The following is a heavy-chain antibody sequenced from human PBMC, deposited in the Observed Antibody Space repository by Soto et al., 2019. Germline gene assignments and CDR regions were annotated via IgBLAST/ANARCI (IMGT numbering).Heavy chain of an antibody. D-gene: IGHD3-10*01. Sequence: SVKVSCKASGGTFSSYTISWVRQAPGQGLEWMGRIIPILGIANYAQKFQGRVTITADKSTSTAYMELSSLRSEDTAVYYCARDEFTMVRGVIISLRAFDIWGQGKMVTVSS. CDR1: GGTFSSYT. J-gene: IGHJ3*02. CDR2: IIPILGIA. V-gene: IGHV1-69*04. CDR3: ARDEFTMVRGVIISLRAFDI.